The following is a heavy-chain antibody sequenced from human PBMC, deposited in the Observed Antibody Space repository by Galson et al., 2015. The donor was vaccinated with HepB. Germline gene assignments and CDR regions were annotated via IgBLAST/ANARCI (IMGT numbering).Heavy chain of an antibody. D-gene: IGHD3-10*01. CDR3: ARDPPFYGSGFLRGNFDY. V-gene: IGHV4-39*07. CDR2: IYYSGST. Sequence: SETLSLTCTVSGGSISSSSYYWGWIRQPPGKGLEWIGSIYYSGSTYYNPSLKSRVTISVDTSKNQFSLKLSSVTAADTAVYYCARDPPFYGSGFLRGNFDYWGQGTLVTVSS. J-gene: IGHJ4*02. CDR1: GGSISSSSYY.